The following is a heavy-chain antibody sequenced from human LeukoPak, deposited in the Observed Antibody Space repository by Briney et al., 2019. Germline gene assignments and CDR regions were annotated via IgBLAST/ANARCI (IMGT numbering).Heavy chain of an antibody. CDR3: AKVTTIVVVADDAFDI. D-gene: IGHD3-22*01. J-gene: IGHJ3*02. Sequence: PGGSLRLSCAASGFTFSSYAMSWVRQAPGKGLEWVSAISGSGGSTYYADSVKGRFTISRDNSKNTLYLQMNSLRAEDTAVYYCAKVTTIVVVADDAFDIWGQGTMVTVSS. CDR2: ISGSGGST. CDR1: GFTFSSYA. V-gene: IGHV3-23*01.